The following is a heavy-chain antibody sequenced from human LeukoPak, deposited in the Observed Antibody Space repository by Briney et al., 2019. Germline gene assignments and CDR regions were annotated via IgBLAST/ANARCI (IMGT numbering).Heavy chain of an antibody. CDR1: GGTFSSYA. D-gene: IGHD2-21*02. Sequence: SVKVSCKASGGTFSSYAISWVRQAPGQGLEWMGGIIPIFGTANYAQKFQGRVTITADESTSTAYMELSSLRSEDTAVYYCAMITYCGGDCYPKNNYFDYWGQGTLVTVSS. V-gene: IGHV1-69*01. CDR3: AMITYCGGDCYPKNNYFDY. J-gene: IGHJ4*02. CDR2: IIPIFGTA.